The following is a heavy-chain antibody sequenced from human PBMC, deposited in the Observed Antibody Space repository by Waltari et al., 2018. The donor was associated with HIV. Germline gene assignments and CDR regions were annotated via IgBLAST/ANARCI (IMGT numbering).Heavy chain of an antibody. Sequence: EVQLLESGGDLVQPGGSLRLSCAGSGFTFTTYAMAWVRQAPGKGPEWVSGIYGSGGRAYYSGSVRGRFTISRDDSKNTLYLQMNSLRTEDAAVYYCAKGRLTTTSFDYWGQGTLVTVSS. CDR2: IYGSGGRA. J-gene: IGHJ4*02. CDR3: AKGRLTTTSFDY. D-gene: IGHD4-17*01. V-gene: IGHV3-23*01. CDR1: GFTFTTYA.